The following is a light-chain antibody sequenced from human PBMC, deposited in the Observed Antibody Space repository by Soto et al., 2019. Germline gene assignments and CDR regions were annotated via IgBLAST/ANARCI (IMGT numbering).Light chain of an antibody. V-gene: IGKV1-39*01. J-gene: IGKJ1*01. CDR3: QQSHSAPWP. CDR1: QTISNF. CDR2: AAS. Sequence: DSQMSQSPSSLSASIGDRVTSTCRASQTISNFLNCYQQKPGKAPKLLIYAASSLQSGVPSKFSGSRSGTDFTLTISGLQPEDFGAYSCQQSHSAPWPFGQGNKVDIK.